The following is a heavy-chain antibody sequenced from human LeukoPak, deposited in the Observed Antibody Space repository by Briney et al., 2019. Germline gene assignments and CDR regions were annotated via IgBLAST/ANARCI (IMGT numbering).Heavy chain of an antibody. V-gene: IGHV3-74*01. CDR2: INSDGSST. J-gene: IGHJ3*01. Sequence: GGSLRLSCAASGFTFSSYWMHWVRQAPGKGLGWVSRINSDGSSTSYADSVKGRFTISRNNPQKMVYLQMDSLTTEDTAVYFCAREGSTVVIHAFDVWGQGTMVTVSS. CDR1: GFTFSSYW. D-gene: IGHD2-21*01. CDR3: AREGSTVVIHAFDV.